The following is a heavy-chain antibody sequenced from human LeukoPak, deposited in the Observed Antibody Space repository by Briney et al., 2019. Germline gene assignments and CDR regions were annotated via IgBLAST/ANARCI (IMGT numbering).Heavy chain of an antibody. CDR2: IYYSGST. D-gene: IGHD6-19*01. CDR1: GGSISSYY. CDR3: ARAKGWMLLYYYYGMDV. V-gene: IGHV4-59*01. Sequence: NPSETLSFTCTVSGGSISSYYWSWIRQPPGKGLEWIGYIYYSGSTNYNPSLKSRVTISVDTSKNQFSLKLSSVTAADTAVYYCARAKGWMLLYYYYGMDVWGQGTTVTVSS. J-gene: IGHJ6*02.